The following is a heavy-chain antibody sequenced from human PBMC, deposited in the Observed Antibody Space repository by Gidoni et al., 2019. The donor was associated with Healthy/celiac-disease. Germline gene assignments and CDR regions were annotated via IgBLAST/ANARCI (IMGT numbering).Heavy chain of an antibody. D-gene: IGHD5-18*01. Sequence: QLQLQESGPGLVTPSETLSLTCTVSGGSISSSSYYWGWIRQPPGKGLEWIGSIYYSGSTYYNPSLKSRVTISVDTSKNQFALKLSSVTAADTAVYYCAVGTAMVRGDAFDIWGQGTMVTVSS. CDR2: IYYSGST. CDR3: AVGTAMVRGDAFDI. V-gene: IGHV4-39*01. CDR1: GGSISSSSYY. J-gene: IGHJ3*02.